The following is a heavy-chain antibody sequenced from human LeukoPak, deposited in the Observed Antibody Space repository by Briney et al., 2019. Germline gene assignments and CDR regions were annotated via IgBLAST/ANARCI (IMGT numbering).Heavy chain of an antibody. J-gene: IGHJ4*02. D-gene: IGHD2/OR15-2a*01. CDR1: GNYW. CDR3: VSFYETY. CDR2: INSDGSWT. Sequence: GGSLGLSCAASGNYWMHWVRQAPGKGLVWVSHINSDGSWTSYADSVKGRFTISKDNAKNTVYLQMNSLRAEDTAVYYCVSFYETYWGRGTLVTVSS. V-gene: IGHV3-74*01.